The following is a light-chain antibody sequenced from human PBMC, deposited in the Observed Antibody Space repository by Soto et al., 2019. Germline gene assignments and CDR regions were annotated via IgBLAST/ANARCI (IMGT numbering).Light chain of an antibody. CDR2: DAS. V-gene: IGKV3-11*01. Sequence: EIVLTQSPATLSLSPGERATVSCRASQSVSSHLAWYQQKRGQAHRLLIYDASSRATGIQDRFSGSGSGTDFTLTIRRLEPEEFAVYYCQHTLKWPPTVGQGTKVDIK. J-gene: IGKJ1*01. CDR1: QSVSSH. CDR3: QHTLKWPPT.